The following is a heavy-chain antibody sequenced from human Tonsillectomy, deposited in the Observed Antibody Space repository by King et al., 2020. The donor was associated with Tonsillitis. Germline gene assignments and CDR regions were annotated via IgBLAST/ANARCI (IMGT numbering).Heavy chain of an antibody. D-gene: IGHD7-27*01. CDR3: ARGSGDLDY. V-gene: IGHV3-30*03. Sequence: VQLVQSGGGLVQPGRSLRLSWAASGFSFRSFGVNWVRQAPGKGMEWVARVSYDGSNKFYADSVKGRFTISRDNSKNQVDLQMTTLRIEDTGVYFCARGSGDLDYWGQGTQVTVSS. CDR1: GFSFRSFG. J-gene: IGHJ4*02. CDR2: VSYDGSNK.